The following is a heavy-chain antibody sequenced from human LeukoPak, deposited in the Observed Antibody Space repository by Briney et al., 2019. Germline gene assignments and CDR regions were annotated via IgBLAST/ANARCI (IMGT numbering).Heavy chain of an antibody. CDR3: ARGDQDFDY. V-gene: IGHV6-1*01. Sequence: SQTLSLTCAISGDSVSRNSAAWNWIRQSPSRGLEWQGRTYYKSQWYYNYAVSVKSRITINPDTSKKQFSLQLNSVAPEDTAVYYCARGDQDFDYWGQGTLVTVSS. J-gene: IGHJ4*02. D-gene: IGHD2-21*01. CDR2: TYYKSQWYY. CDR1: GDSVSRNSAA.